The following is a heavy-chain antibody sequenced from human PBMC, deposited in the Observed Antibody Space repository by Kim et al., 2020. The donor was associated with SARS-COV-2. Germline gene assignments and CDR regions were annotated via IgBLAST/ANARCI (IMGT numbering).Heavy chain of an antibody. CDR2: IAHDLSDQ. CDR1: GFTFRNFG. CDR3: TKDPPSHYGMDV. Sequence: GGSLRLSCTASGFTFRNFGMHWVRQAPGKGLEWVALIAHDLSDQFYADSVKGRFTISRDNSNNTLSLQMNDLRTEDTAVYYCTKDPPSHYGMDVWGQGTTVTVSS. J-gene: IGHJ6*02. V-gene: IGHV3-30*18.